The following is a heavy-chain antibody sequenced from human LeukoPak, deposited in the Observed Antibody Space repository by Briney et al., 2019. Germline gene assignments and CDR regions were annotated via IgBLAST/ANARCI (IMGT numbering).Heavy chain of an antibody. Sequence: GGSLLLSCAASGFTFSSYDMHWVRQATGKGLEWVSAIGTAGDTYYPGSVKGRFTISRENAKNSLYLQMNSLRAGDTAVYYCARGGVSGWWKKNYYYGMDVWGQGTTVTVSS. J-gene: IGHJ6*02. CDR3: ARGGVSGWWKKNYYYGMDV. V-gene: IGHV3-13*01. CDR1: GFTFSSYD. D-gene: IGHD6-19*01. CDR2: IGTAGDT.